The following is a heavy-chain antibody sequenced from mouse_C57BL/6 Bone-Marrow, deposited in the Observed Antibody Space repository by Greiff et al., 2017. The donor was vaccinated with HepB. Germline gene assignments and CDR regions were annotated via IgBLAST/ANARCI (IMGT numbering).Heavy chain of an antibody. CDR2: IHPNSGST. CDR3: AIREGWLLHYYFDY. CDR1: GYTFTSYW. Sequence: VQLQQPGAELVKPGASVKLSCKASGYTFTSYWMHWVKQRPGQGLEWIGMIHPNSGSTNYNEKFKSKATLTVDKSSSTAYMQLSSLTSEDSAVYDCAIREGWLLHYYFDYWGQGTTLTVSS. D-gene: IGHD2-3*01. V-gene: IGHV1-64*01. J-gene: IGHJ2*01.